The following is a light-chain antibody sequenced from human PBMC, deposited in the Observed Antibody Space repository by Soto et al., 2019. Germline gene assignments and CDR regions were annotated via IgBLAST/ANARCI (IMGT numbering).Light chain of an antibody. CDR2: GAS. J-gene: IGKJ2*01. Sequence: EIVMTQSPDTLSVSPGGRAALSCRTSQSVSRDLAWYQQKPGQAPRLLIYGASTRATGIPARFSGSGSGTEFTLTISSLQSEDFAVYYCHHYSNWPPYTFGQGTKLEI. V-gene: IGKV3D-15*01. CDR3: HHYSNWPPYT. CDR1: QSVSRD.